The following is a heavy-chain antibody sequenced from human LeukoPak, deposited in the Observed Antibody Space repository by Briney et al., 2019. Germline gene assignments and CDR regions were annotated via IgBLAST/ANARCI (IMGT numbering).Heavy chain of an antibody. Sequence: ASVKVSCKASGYTFTGYYMHWVRQAPGQGLEWMGWINPNSGGTNYAQKFQGRVTVTRDTSISTAYMELSRLRSDDTAVYYCARDDQPYYYGSGSIYYMDVWGKGTTVTVSS. CDR1: GYTFTGYY. V-gene: IGHV1-2*02. D-gene: IGHD3-10*01. J-gene: IGHJ6*03. CDR3: ARDDQPYYYGSGSIYYMDV. CDR2: INPNSGGT.